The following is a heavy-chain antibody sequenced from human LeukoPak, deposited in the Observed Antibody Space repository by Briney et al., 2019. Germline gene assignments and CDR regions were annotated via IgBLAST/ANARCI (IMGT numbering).Heavy chain of an antibody. J-gene: IGHJ4*02. CDR3: ARDTRVRATTAHFDY. CDR2: INPSGGST. V-gene: IGHV1-46*01. CDR1: GYTFTSYY. D-gene: IGHD1-26*01. Sequence: ASVKVSCKASGYTFTSYYMHWVRQAPGQGLEWMGIINPSGGSTSYAQEFQGRVTMTRDTSTSTVYMELSSLRSEDTAVYYCARDTRVRATTAHFDYWGQGTLVTVSS.